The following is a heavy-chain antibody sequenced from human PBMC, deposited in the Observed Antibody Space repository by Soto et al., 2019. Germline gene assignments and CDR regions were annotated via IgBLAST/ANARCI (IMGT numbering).Heavy chain of an antibody. CDR1: GYTFTSYY. V-gene: IGHV1-46*01. D-gene: IGHD3-10*01. CDR2: INPSGGST. CDR3: ARDAYLGGITMVRGVSPQNYYYGMDV. J-gene: IGHJ6*02. Sequence: VSLKVSCKASGYTFTSYYMDWVRQAPVQVLERMGIINPSGGSTSYAQKFQGRVTMTRDTSTSTVYMELSSLRSEDTAVYYCARDAYLGGITMVRGVSPQNYYYGMDVWGQGNTVTVCS.